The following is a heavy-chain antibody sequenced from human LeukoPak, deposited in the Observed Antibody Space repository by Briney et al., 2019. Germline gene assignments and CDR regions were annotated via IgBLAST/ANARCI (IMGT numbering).Heavy chain of an antibody. CDR3: ARGSWAAAAHFDY. CDR2: INHSGST. CDR1: GGSFSGYY. Sequence: SETLSLTCAVYGGSFSGYYWSWIRQPPGKGLEWIGEINHSGSTNYNPSLKSRVTISVGTSKNQFSLKLSSVTAVDTAVYYCARGSWAAAAHFDYWGQGTLVTVSS. J-gene: IGHJ4*02. D-gene: IGHD6-13*01. V-gene: IGHV4-34*01.